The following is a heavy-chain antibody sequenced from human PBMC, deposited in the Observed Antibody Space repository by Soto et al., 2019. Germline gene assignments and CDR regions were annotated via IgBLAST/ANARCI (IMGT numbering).Heavy chain of an antibody. CDR2: IYYSGTT. D-gene: IGHD1-26*01. Sequence: PSETLSLTGAVSGYSISSSNWWGWFRQPLGKGLEWIGYIYYSGTTYYNPSLKSRVTMSVDTSKNQFSLKLTSVTAVDTAIYYCARREIQGPIDYWGQGTLVTVS. J-gene: IGHJ4*02. CDR3: ARREIQGPIDY. CDR1: GYSISSSNW. V-gene: IGHV4-28*01.